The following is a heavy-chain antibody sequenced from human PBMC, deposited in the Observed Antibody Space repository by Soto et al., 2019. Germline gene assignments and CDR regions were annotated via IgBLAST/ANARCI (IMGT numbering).Heavy chain of an antibody. V-gene: IGHV4-31*03. CDR2: ISHIGTT. D-gene: IGHD3-10*01. J-gene: IGHJ6*02. Sequence: SETLSLTCTVSGDSMSTDGYYWNWIRQHPGKGLEWIGSISHIGTTYYNPSLKGRLIMSVDPSQNYFSLKLTSMTAADTAVYYCARDQAYGSAFEGYYYYGMDVWGQGTTVTAP. CDR3: ARDQAYGSAFEGYYYYGMDV. CDR1: GDSMSTDGYY.